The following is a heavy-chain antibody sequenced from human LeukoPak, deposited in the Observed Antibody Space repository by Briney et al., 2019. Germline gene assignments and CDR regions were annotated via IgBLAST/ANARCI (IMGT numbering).Heavy chain of an antibody. CDR3: AKSGYCSGDNCYYYFDY. V-gene: IGHV3-30*18. D-gene: IGHD2-15*01. CDR2: ISYDGSNK. CDR1: GFTFSGYA. J-gene: IGHJ4*02. Sequence: GGSQRLSCAASGFTFSGYAMHWVRQAPGKGLEWVAVISYDGSNKFYADSVKGRSTISRDNSKNTLDLQMNSLRVEDTAVYYCAKSGYCSGDNCYYYFDYWGQGTLVTVSS.